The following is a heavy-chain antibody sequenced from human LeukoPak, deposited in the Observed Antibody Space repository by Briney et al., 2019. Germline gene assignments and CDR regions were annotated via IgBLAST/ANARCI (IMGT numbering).Heavy chain of an antibody. CDR2: VSDRGSTT. Sequence: GGSLRLSCGASGFTFSSHGMHWVRQAPGKGLEWVAVVSDRGSTTYYADSVKGRFTISRDNAKNSLYLQMNSLRAEDTAVYYCARGQVRGTSYYMDVWGKGTTVTVSS. J-gene: IGHJ6*03. CDR1: GFTFSSHG. CDR3: ARGQVRGTSYYMDV. D-gene: IGHD3-10*01. V-gene: IGHV3-30*03.